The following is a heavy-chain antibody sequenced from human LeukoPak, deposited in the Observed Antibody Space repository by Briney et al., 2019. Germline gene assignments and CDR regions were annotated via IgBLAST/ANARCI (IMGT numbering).Heavy chain of an antibody. CDR2: INPNSGGT. V-gene: IGHV1-2*02. CDR1: GYTFTGYY. CDR3: ARDISYYSYYMDV. Sequence: ASVKVSCKASGYTFTGYYMHWVRQAPGQGLEWMGWINPNSGGTNYAQKFQGRVTMTRDTSISTAYMELSRLRSDDTGVYYCARDISYYSYYMDVWGKGTTVTVSS. J-gene: IGHJ6*03.